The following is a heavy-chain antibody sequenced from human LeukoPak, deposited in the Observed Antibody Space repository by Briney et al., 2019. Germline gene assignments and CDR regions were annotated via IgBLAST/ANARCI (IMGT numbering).Heavy chain of an antibody. D-gene: IGHD6-19*01. V-gene: IGHV3-30-3*01. J-gene: IGHJ4*02. CDR3: ARDLGSGWYSFDY. CDR2: ISYDGSNK. Sequence: GRSLRLSCAASGFALSSYAMHWVRQAPGKGLEWVAVISYDGSNKYYSDSVKGRFTISRDNSKNTLYLQVNSLGPEDTAVFYCARDLGSGWYSFDYWGQGTLVTVSS. CDR1: GFALSSYA.